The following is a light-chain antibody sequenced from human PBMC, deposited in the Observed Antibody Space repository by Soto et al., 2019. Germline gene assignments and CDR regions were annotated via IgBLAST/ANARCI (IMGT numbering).Light chain of an antibody. V-gene: IGKV2D-29*02. CDR1: QILLHITGETF. J-gene: IGKJ5*01. Sequence: DVVMTQTPLSLSVAPGQPASISCNSSQILLHITGETFLFWYLQKPCQSPQLLIYEVSTRVSGVPDRFSGSGSGTDFTLEISRVETDDVGIYYCMQSTQLPPTFGQGTRLEI. CDR3: MQSTQLPPT. CDR2: EVS.